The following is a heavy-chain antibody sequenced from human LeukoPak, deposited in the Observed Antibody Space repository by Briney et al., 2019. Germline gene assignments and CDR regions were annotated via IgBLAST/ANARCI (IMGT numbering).Heavy chain of an antibody. CDR2: IFYSGST. CDR3: AKSNGYGLVDI. Sequence: ASETLSLTCTVSGGSISSYYWSWIRQPPGKGLEWIGNIFYSGSTYYSPSLKSRVTISLDTSRNQFSLKLNSVTAADTAVYYCAKSNGYGLVDIWGQGTMVTVSS. D-gene: IGHD3-10*01. CDR1: GGSISSYY. J-gene: IGHJ3*02. V-gene: IGHV4-59*12.